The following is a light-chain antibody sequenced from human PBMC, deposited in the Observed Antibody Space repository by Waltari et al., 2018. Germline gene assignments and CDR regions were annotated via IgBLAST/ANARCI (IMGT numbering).Light chain of an antibody. V-gene: IGKV3-15*01. J-gene: IGKJ1*01. CDR2: GAS. CDR1: RTISSN. Sequence: ETVMTQSPATLSVTPGERATLSCRTSRTISSNLAWYQQKPGQAPRLLIYGASIRATGVPARFSGSGSGTQFTLTNHSLQSEDFAVYYCQQYNNWPPWTFGQGTKVEIK. CDR3: QQYNNWPPWT.